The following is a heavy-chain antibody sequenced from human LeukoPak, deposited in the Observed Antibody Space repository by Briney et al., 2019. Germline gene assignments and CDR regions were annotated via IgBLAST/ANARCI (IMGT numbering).Heavy chain of an antibody. CDR1: GGTFSNYA. Sequence: ASVKVSCKASGGTFSNYAISWVRQAPGQGLEWMGIINPSGGSTSYAQKFQGRVTMTRDTSTSTVYMELSSLRSEDTAVYYCARGYCSSTSCYALWDNWFDPWGQGTLVTVSS. J-gene: IGHJ5*02. CDR2: INPSGGST. CDR3: ARGYCSSTSCYALWDNWFDP. D-gene: IGHD2-2*01. V-gene: IGHV1-46*01.